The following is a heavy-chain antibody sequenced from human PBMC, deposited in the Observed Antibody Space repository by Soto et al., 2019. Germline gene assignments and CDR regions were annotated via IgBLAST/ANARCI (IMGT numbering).Heavy chain of an antibody. Sequence: QVQLQESGPGLVKPSQTLSLTCTVSGGSISSGDYYWSWIRQPPGKGLEWIGYIYYSGSTYYNPSLKSLVTISVDTSKNQFSLNLSSVTAADTAVYYCARGSYYYDSSGYYQYWGKGTLVTVSS. J-gene: IGHJ4*02. CDR1: GGSISSGDYY. D-gene: IGHD3-22*01. CDR3: ARGSYYYDSSGYYQY. CDR2: IYYSGST. V-gene: IGHV4-30-4*01.